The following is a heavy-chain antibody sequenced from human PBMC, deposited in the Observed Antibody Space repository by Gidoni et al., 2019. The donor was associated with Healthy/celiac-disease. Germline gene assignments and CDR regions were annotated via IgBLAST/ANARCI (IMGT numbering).Heavy chain of an antibody. D-gene: IGHD3-3*01. CDR1: GGSLSGSY. J-gene: IGHJ4*02. CDR3: ARGRSITIFGVASYYFDY. Sequence: QVQLQQWGAGLLNPSETLSPTCAVYGGSLSGSYWSWIRQPPGKGLEWIGEINHSGSTNYNPSLKSRVTISVDTSKNQFSLKLSSVTAADTAVYYCARGRSITIFGVASYYFDYWGQGTLVTVPS. V-gene: IGHV4-34*01. CDR2: INHSGST.